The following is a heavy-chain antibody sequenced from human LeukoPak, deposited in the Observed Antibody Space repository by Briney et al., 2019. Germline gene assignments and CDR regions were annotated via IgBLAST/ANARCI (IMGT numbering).Heavy chain of an antibody. D-gene: IGHD6-13*01. V-gene: IGHV1-46*01. J-gene: IGHJ4*02. CDR2: INPSGGST. CDR3: AREIHRGYSSSWYYFDY. Sequence: GASVKVFCKASGYTFTSYYMHWVRQAPGQGLEWMGIINPSGGSTSYAQKFQGRVTMTRDTSTSTVYMELSSLRSEDTAVYYCAREIHRGYSSSWYYFDYWGQGTLVTVSS. CDR1: GYTFTSYY.